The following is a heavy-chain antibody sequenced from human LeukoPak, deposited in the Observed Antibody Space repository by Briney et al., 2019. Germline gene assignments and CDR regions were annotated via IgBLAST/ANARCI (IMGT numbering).Heavy chain of an antibody. J-gene: IGHJ3*02. CDR1: SGSINDYH. Sequence: SETLSLTCTVSSGSINDYHWSWIRQPPGKGLEWIGHIYYSGTTNYNASLKSRVTISLDTSKSQFSLKVISVTAADTAMYYCARHSREWELLGNDAFDIWGQGTMVTV. V-gene: IGHV4-59*08. CDR3: ARHSREWELLGNDAFDI. D-gene: IGHD1-26*01. CDR2: IYYSGTT.